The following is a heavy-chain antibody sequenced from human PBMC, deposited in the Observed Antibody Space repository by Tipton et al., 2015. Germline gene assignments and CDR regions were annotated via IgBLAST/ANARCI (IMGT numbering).Heavy chain of an antibody. CDR3: ARRSLVGQEGLDS. CDR2: IYDSEST. V-gene: IGHV4-31*03. CDR1: GGSITRGGYY. D-gene: IGHD2-8*02. Sequence: GLVKPSETTSLTCTVSGGSITRGGYYWVWIRQPPGKGLEWIGYIYDSESTYSSPSLRSRVTIGIDTSKNQFSLKLTSVTAADMAVYYCARRSLVGQEGLDSWGQGTLVTVSS. J-gene: IGHJ4*02.